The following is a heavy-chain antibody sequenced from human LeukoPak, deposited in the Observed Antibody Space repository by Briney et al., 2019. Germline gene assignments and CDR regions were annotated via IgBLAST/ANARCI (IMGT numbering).Heavy chain of an antibody. Sequence: ASVKVSCKTSEYTFTGYYMHWVRQAPGQGLEWMGWINPNSGDINYAQKFQGRVTMTRDTSISTAYMELSRLRSDDTAVYYCARDRTRYYYYSYMDVWGKGTAVTISS. CDR1: EYTFTGYY. D-gene: IGHD1-14*01. CDR2: INPNSGDI. J-gene: IGHJ6*03. V-gene: IGHV1-2*02. CDR3: ARDRTRYYYYSYMDV.